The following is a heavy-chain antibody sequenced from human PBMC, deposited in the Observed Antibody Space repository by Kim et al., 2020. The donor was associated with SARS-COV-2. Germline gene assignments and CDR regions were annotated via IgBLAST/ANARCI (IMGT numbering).Heavy chain of an antibody. CDR1: GFTFSSYA. J-gene: IGHJ6*02. D-gene: IGHD2-15*01. CDR3: AKAPCSGGSCSYYGMDV. Sequence: GGSLRLSCAASGFTFSSYAMSWVRQAPGKGLEWVSVIYSGGSSTYYADSVKGRFTISRDNSKNTLYLQMNSLRAEDTAVYYCAKAPCSGGSCSYYGMDVWGQGTTVTVSS. CDR2: IYSGGSST. V-gene: IGHV3-23*03.